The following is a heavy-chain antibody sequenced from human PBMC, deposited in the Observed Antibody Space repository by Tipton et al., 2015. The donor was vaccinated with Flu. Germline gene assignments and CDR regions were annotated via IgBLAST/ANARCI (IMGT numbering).Heavy chain of an antibody. CDR1: GGSISSYY. D-gene: IGHD2-15*01. Sequence: TLSLTCTVSGGSISSYYWSWIRQPPGKGLEWIGYIYYSGSTNYNPSLKSRVTISVDTSKNQFSLKLSSVTAADTAVYYCAEGYCIGGSCYLSYWGQGTLVTVSS. J-gene: IGHJ4*02. CDR3: AEGYCIGGSCYLSY. CDR2: IYYSGST. V-gene: IGHV4-59*01.